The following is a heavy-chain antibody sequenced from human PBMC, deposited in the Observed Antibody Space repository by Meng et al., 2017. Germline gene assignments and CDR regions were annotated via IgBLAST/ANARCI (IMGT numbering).Heavy chain of an antibody. V-gene: IGHV1-2*02. J-gene: IGHJ3*02. CDR2: INPNSVGT. CDR1: VYTFTGYY. Sequence: ASVKVSCQASVYTFTGYYMHWVRQAPGQGLEWMGCINPNSVGTNYAQKFQGRVTMTRDTSISTAYMELSRLRSDDTAVYYCARDWGWFGELYAFDIWGQGTMVTVSS. CDR3: ARDWGWFGELYAFDI. D-gene: IGHD3-10*01.